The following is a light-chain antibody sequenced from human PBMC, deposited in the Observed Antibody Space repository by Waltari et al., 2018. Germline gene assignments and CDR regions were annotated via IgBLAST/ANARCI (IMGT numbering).Light chain of an antibody. CDR2: KAS. CDR3: QHYNSYGT. Sequence: DIQMTQSPSTLSAYVGDRVTITCRASQTISSWLAWYQQKPGKAPKLLIYKASSLESGVPSRFSGSGSGTEFTLTISSLQPDDFANYYCQHYNSYGTFGQGTKVEF. J-gene: IGKJ1*01. V-gene: IGKV1-5*03. CDR1: QTISSW.